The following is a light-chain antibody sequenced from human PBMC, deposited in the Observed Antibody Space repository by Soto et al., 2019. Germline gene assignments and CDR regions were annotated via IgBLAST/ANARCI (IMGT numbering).Light chain of an antibody. J-gene: IGLJ2*01. V-gene: IGLV2-14*01. CDR1: RSDVGGYNY. CDR3: SSYTSGSTLVI. CDR2: DVS. Sequence: QSALTQPASVSGSPGQSITISCTGTRSDVGGYNYVSWYQQHPGKAPKLMIYDVSNRPSGVSYRFSGSKSGNTASLTISGLQAEDEADYYCSSYTSGSTLVIFGGGTKVTVL.